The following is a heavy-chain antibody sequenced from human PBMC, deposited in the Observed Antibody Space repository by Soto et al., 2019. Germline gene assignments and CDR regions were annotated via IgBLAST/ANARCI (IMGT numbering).Heavy chain of an antibody. CDR1: GGTFSSYA. CDR2: IIPIFGTA. D-gene: IGHD6-13*01. Sequence: QVQLVQSGAEVKKPGSSVKVSCKASGGTFSSYAISWVRQAPGQGLEWMGGIIPIFGTANYAQKFQGRVTSTADEPTSTAYKELSSLRSEDTAVYYGARNIAAAGHNWFDHWGQGTLVTVSS. V-gene: IGHV1-69*12. J-gene: IGHJ5*02. CDR3: ARNIAAAGHNWFDH.